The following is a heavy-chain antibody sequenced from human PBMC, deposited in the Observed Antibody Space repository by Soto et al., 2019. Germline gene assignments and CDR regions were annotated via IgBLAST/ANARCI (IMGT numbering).Heavy chain of an antibody. V-gene: IGHV3-23*01. CDR1: AFTYIRYA. Sequence: SLRLCSQASAFTYIRYAMSWIRPASGPGLEWVSALSGSGGSTYYADSVQGRFTISRDNSKNTLYLQMNSLRAEDTAVYYCAQKIDYWGQGTRVTVSA. CDR2: LSGSGGST. CDR3: AQKIDY. J-gene: IGHJ4*02.